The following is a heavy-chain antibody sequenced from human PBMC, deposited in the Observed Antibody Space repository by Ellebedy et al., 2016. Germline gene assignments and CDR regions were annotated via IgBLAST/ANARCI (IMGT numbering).Heavy chain of an antibody. V-gene: IGHV4-30-4*01. CDR3: ARVGRGRLSDY. Sequence: SETLSLTCTVSGGSISSGDYYWSWIRQPPGKGLEWIGYIYYSGSTYYNPSLKSRVTISVDTSKNQFSLKLSSVTAADTAVYYCARVGRGRLSDYWGQGTLVTVSS. CDR1: GGSISSGDYY. J-gene: IGHJ4*02. CDR2: IYYSGST. D-gene: IGHD2/OR15-2a*01.